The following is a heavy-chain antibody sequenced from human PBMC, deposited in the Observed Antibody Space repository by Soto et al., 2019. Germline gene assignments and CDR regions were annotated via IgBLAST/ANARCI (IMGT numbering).Heavy chain of an antibody. D-gene: IGHD2-21*01. CDR3: ARDPCDADY. V-gene: IGHV3-66*01. CDR1: GFTVSTKY. CDR2: IYSGGST. Sequence: EVQLVESGGGLVQPGGSLRLSCAASGFTVSTKYMSWVRQAPGKGLEWVSVIYSGGSTFYDDSVRGRSTISRDNSKNSVNMQMNSLRVEDTAVYYCARDPCDADYWGQGTLVTVSS. J-gene: IGHJ4*02.